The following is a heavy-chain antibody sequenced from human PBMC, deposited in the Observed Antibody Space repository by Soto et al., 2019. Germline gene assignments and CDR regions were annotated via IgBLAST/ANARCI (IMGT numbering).Heavy chain of an antibody. Sequence: SETLSLTCTVSGGSISSYYWSWIRQPPGKGLEWIGYIYYSGSTNYNPSLKSRVTISVDTSKNQFSLKLSSVTAADTAVYYCARRSNSYDWDFDYWGQGTPVTVSS. D-gene: IGHD5-12*01. V-gene: IGHV4-59*08. CDR1: GGSISSYY. J-gene: IGHJ4*02. CDR3: ARRSNSYDWDFDY. CDR2: IYYSGST.